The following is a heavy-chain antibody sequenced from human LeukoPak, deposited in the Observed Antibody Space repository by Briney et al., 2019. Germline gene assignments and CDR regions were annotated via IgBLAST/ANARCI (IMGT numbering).Heavy chain of an antibody. J-gene: IGHJ4*02. V-gene: IGHV1-18*01. CDR1: GYTFHNYA. CDR3: AREAVAGPDFDY. CDR2: ISAYNGNR. Sequence: RASVKISCKASGYTFHNYAINWVRQAPGEGFEWMGGISAYNGNRNYAQKLQDRVTMTTDTSTSTVFMELRSLTSDDTAVYYCAREAVAGPDFDYWGQGTLVTVSS. D-gene: IGHD6-19*01.